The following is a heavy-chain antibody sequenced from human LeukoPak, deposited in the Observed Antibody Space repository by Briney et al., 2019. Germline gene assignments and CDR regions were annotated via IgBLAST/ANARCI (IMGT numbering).Heavy chain of an antibody. Sequence: GGSLRLSCAASGFTFSSKTYWMHWVRQAPGKGLVWVSRINYDGTGPNYADSVKGRFTISRDNARDTLYLQVNSLRAEDTAVYYCARHTTDRPNLIDHWGQGTLVTVSS. J-gene: IGHJ4*02. V-gene: IGHV3-74*01. CDR1: GFTFSSKTYW. CDR3: ARHTTDRPNLIDH. CDR2: INYDGTGP. D-gene: IGHD6-6*01.